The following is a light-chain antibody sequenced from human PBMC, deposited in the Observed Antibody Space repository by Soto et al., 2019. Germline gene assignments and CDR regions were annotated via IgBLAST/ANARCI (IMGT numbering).Light chain of an antibody. V-gene: IGKV1-5*01. CDR2: DVS. J-gene: IGKJ2*01. CDR1: QTISSC. CDR3: QKNSALPRT. Sequence: DIQITKSPSTLSGSVGDRVTITCRASQTISSCLAWYQQKPCKANQLLFSDVSTLERVVSSRFSGSGPATVFTLTSSMQQQEYVATYCRQKNSALPRTFGQGTKV.